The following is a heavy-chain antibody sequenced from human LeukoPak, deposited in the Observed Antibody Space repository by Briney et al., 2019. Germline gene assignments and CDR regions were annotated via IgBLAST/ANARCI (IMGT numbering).Heavy chain of an antibody. CDR3: ARDEAVDFGYSFADY. J-gene: IGHJ4*02. V-gene: IGHV1-18*01. Sequence: ASVKVSFKASGYTFTSYGISWVRQAPGQGLEWMGWISAYNGNTNYAQKLQGRVTMTTDTSTSTAYMELRSLRSDDTAVYYCARDEAVDFGYSFADYWGQGTLVTVSS. D-gene: IGHD5-18*01. CDR1: GYTFTSYG. CDR2: ISAYNGNT.